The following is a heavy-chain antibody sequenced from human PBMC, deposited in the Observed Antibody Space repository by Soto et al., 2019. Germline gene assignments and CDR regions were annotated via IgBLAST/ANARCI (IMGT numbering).Heavy chain of an antibody. CDR2: ISAYNGNT. CDR3: ARGPQRGWFGEGYYYYGMDV. Sequence: ASVKVSCKAAGYTFTSYDISWVRQAPGQGLEWMGWISAYNGNTNYAQKLQGRVTMTTDTSTSTAYMELRSLRFDDTAVYYCARGPQRGWFGEGYYYYGMDVWGQGTTVTVSS. CDR1: GYTFTSYD. D-gene: IGHD3-10*01. J-gene: IGHJ6*02. V-gene: IGHV1-18*01.